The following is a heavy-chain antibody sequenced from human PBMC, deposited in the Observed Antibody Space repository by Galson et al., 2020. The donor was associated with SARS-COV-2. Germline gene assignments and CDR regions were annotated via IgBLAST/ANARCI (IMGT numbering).Heavy chain of an antibody. V-gene: IGHV3-33*01. D-gene: IGHD3-10*01. CDR1: GFTFSSYG. Sequence: GESLKISCAASGFTFSSYGMHWVRQAPGKGLEWVAVIWYDGSNKYYADSVKGRFTISRDNSKNTLYLQMNSLRAEDTAVYYCAGQLSYYYGMDVWGQGTMVTVSS. CDR2: IWYDGSNK. CDR3: AGQLSYYYGMDV. J-gene: IGHJ6*02.